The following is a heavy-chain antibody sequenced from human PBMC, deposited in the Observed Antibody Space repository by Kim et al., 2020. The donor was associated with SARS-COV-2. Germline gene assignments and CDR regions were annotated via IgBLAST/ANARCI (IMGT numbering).Heavy chain of an antibody. J-gene: IGHJ3*02. D-gene: IGHD2-2*01. V-gene: IGHV3-11*05. CDR3: ARDGVVPAAMPVTDAFDI. Sequence: KGRFTISRDNAKNSLYLQMNSLRAEDTAVYYCARDGVVPAAMPVTDAFDIWGQGTMVTVSS.